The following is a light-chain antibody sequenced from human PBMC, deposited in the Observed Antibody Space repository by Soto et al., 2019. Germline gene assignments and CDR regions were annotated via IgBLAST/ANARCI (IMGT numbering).Light chain of an antibody. CDR3: ATWDGGLSGPFV. CDR1: NSNIGSDI. CDR2: TTN. V-gene: IGLV1-44*01. J-gene: IGLJ1*01. Sequence: SVLTQQPSASGTPGQRATISCCGSNSNIGSDIVNCYQLLPGAAPEVLINTTNQRPSGVPERFSGSKSGTSASLAISGLQSEDEANSSCATWDGGLSGPFVFGTGTKVTVL.